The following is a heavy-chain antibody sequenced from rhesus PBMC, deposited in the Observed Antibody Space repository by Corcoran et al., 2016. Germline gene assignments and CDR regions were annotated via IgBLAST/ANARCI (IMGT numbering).Heavy chain of an antibody. J-gene: IGHJ5-1*01. CDR3: ASPVRYRFDV. Sequence: QVQLQESGPGLVKPSETLFLTCAVYGGSLRSYWWTWIRQSPGKGLEGVGEINGYTGTTNYNPSLQSRVTISQDVSRKQFSLKLTSVTAADTAVYYCASPVRYRFDVWGPGVLVSVSS. CDR2: INGYTGTT. V-gene: IGHV4-80*01. CDR1: GGSLRSYW.